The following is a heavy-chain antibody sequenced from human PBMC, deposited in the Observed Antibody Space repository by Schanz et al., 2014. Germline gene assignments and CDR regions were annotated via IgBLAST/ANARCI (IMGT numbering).Heavy chain of an antibody. CDR1: GFTFDDYA. V-gene: IGHV3-9*01. D-gene: IGHD3-16*01. Sequence: EVQLEESGGGLVKPGGSLTLSCAASGFTFDDYAMHWVRQAPGKGLEWVSGISWNSGSIGYADSVKGRFTISRDDAKNSLYLQMNSLRAEDTALYYCAKDRQNRVNRVGYYYGMDVWGQGTTVTVSS. J-gene: IGHJ6*02. CDR2: ISWNSGSI. CDR3: AKDRQNRVNRVGYYYGMDV.